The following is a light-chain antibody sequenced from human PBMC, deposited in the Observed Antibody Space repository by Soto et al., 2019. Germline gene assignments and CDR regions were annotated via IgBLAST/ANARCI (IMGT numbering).Light chain of an antibody. J-gene: IGLJ1*01. CDR3: QSYDSSLNASYV. CDR1: SSNIGAGYD. Sequence: VLTQPPSVSGAPGQRVSISCTGSSSNIGAGYDVHWYQQLPGTAPKLLIYDNMNRPSGVPGRFSGSKSGTSASLAITGLQAEDEADYYCQSYDSSLNASYVFGTGTKVTVL. CDR2: DNM. V-gene: IGLV1-40*01.